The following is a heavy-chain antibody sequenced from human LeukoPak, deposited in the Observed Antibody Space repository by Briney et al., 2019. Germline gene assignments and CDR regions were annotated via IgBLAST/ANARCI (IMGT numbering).Heavy chain of an antibody. Sequence: SETLSLTCTVSGGSISSYYWSWIRQPAGKGLEWIGRIYTSGSTNYNPSLKSRVTMSVDTSKNQFSLKLSSVTAADTAVYYCARAPLSSGSYNAFDIWGQGTMVTVSS. CDR1: GGSISSYY. V-gene: IGHV4-4*07. D-gene: IGHD3-10*01. J-gene: IGHJ3*02. CDR3: ARAPLSSGSYNAFDI. CDR2: IYTSGST.